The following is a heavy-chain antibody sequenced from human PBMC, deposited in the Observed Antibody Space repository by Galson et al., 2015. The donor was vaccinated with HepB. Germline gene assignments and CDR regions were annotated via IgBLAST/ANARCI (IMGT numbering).Heavy chain of an antibody. CDR1: GFTFSSYA. D-gene: IGHD2-15*01. V-gene: IGHV3-30-3*01. Sequence: SLRLSCAASGFTFSSYAMHWVRQAPGKGLEWVAVISYDGDNKFYADSVKGRFTISRDNPKNTLYLQMNSLRAEDTAVYYCGRDIAGGSFDYWGQGTLVTVSS. J-gene: IGHJ4*02. CDR3: GRDIAGGSFDY. CDR2: ISYDGDNK.